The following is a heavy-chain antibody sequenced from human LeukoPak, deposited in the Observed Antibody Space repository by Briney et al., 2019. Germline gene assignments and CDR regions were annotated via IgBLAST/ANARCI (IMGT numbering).Heavy chain of an antibody. V-gene: IGHV3-21*01. J-gene: IGHJ4*02. CDR2: ISSSSSYI. D-gene: IGHD6-19*01. CDR1: GLTFSSYA. Sequence: GGSLRLSCAASGLTFSSYAMNWVRQAPGKGLEWVSSISSSSSYIYYADSVKGRFTISRDNAKNSLYLQMNSLRDDDTSVYFCARDASALYWGRGTLVTVSS. CDR3: ARDASALY.